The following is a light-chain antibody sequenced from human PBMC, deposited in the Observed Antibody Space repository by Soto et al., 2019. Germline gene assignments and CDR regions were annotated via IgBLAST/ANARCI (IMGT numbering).Light chain of an antibody. CDR3: QQSYSTLT. Sequence: DIQMPQSPSSLSASVGDRVTITCRASQSISSYLNWYQQKPGKAPKLLIYAASSLQSGVPSRFSGSGSGTDFTLTLSSLQPEDFATYYCQQSYSTLTFGPGTKVDIK. CDR1: QSISSY. V-gene: IGKV1-39*01. CDR2: AAS. J-gene: IGKJ3*01.